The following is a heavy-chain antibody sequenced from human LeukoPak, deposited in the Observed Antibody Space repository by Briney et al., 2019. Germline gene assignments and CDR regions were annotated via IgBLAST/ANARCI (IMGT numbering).Heavy chain of an antibody. D-gene: IGHD3-10*01. J-gene: IGHJ4*02. CDR3: AREDGSGRRFFEY. V-gene: IGHV3-30-3*01. CDR1: GFTFSSYA. CDR2: ISYDGSNK. Sequence: PGRSLRLSCAASGFTFSSYAMHWVRQAPGKGLEWVAVISYDGSNKYYADSVKGRFTISRDNSKNTLYLQMNSLRAEDTAVYYCAREDGSGRRFFEYWGQGTLVTVSS.